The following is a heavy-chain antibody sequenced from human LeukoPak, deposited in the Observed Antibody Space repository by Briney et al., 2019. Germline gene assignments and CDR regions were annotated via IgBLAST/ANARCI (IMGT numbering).Heavy chain of an antibody. CDR2: IRGKAYGGTT. J-gene: IGHJ4*02. CDR1: GFTFGDYA. V-gene: IGHV3-49*04. D-gene: IGHD2-2*03. CDR3: TRVLGYCSSTSCSCFDY. Sequence: GGSLRLSCTASGFTFGDYAMSWVRQAPGKGLEWVGFIRGKAYGGTTEYAASVKGRFTISRDDSKSIAYLQMNSLKTEDTAVYYCTRVLGYCSSTSCSCFDYWGQGTLVTVSS.